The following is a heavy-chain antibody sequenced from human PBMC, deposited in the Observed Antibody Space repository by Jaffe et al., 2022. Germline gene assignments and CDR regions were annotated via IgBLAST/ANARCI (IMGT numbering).Heavy chain of an antibody. CDR3: ACYGLGVPL. CDR2: INSDGSGT. J-gene: IGHJ4*02. V-gene: IGHV3-74*01. CDR1: GFTFSAYY. Sequence: EVQLVESGGGLVQPGGSLRLSCAASGFTFSAYYIHWVRQAPGKGLVWVSRINSDGSGTTYADSVKGRFTISRDNAKNTVYLQMNGLRAEDTAVYYCACYGLGVPLWGQGTLVTVSS. D-gene: IGHD3-3*01.